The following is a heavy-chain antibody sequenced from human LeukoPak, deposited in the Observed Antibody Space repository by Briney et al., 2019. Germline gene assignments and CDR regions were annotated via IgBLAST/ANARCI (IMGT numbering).Heavy chain of an antibody. V-gene: IGHV4-39*01. CDR1: GASISSTHDY. J-gene: IGHJ4*02. CDR3: ARETYDSSSYFFDY. Sequence: PSETLSLTCTVSGASISSTHDYWGWIRQPPGKGLEWIGSVYYTGSTYYNPSLKSRVTISVDTSKSQFSLKVNSVTAADTAVYYCARETYDSSSYFFDYWGQGTLVAVSS. D-gene: IGHD6-13*01. CDR2: VYYTGST.